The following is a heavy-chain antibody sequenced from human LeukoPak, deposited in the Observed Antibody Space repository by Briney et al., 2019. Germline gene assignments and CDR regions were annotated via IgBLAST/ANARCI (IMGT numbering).Heavy chain of an antibody. Sequence: PSETLSLTCTVSGGSISSSGYYWGWIRQPPGKGLEWIGSIYYSGSTNYNPSLKSRVTISVDTSKNQFSLKLSSVTAADTAVYYCARRAPYSYEWSTLDYWGQGTLVTVSS. J-gene: IGHJ4*02. V-gene: IGHV4-39*07. D-gene: IGHD5-18*01. CDR3: ARRAPYSYEWSTLDY. CDR2: IYYSGST. CDR1: GGSISSSGYY.